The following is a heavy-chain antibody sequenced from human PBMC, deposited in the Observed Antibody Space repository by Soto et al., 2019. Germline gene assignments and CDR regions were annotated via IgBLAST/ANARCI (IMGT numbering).Heavy chain of an antibody. Sequence: GASVKVSCKASGYTFTGYYMHWVRQAPGQGLEWMGWINPNSGGTNYAQKFQGRVTMTRDTSIGTAYMELSRLRSDDTAVYYCATPSVLYQLPAKVYYYYYGMDVWGQGTTVTVSS. CDR3: ATPSVLYQLPAKVYYYYYGMDV. CDR1: GYTFTGYY. CDR2: INPNSGGT. J-gene: IGHJ6*02. V-gene: IGHV1-2*02. D-gene: IGHD2-2*01.